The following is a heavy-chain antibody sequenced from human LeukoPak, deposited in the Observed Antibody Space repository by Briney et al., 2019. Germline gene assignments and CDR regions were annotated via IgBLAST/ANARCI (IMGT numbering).Heavy chain of an antibody. Sequence: ETLSLTCTVSGGSISSYYWSWVRQAPGKGLEWVSAISGSGGSTYYADSVKGRFTISRDNSKNTLYLQMNSLRAEDTAVYYCAKDLKAYCGGDCPFQHWGQGTLVTVSS. J-gene: IGHJ1*01. V-gene: IGHV3-23*01. CDR2: ISGSGGST. D-gene: IGHD2-21*02. CDR3: AKDLKAYCGGDCPFQH. CDR1: GGSISSYY.